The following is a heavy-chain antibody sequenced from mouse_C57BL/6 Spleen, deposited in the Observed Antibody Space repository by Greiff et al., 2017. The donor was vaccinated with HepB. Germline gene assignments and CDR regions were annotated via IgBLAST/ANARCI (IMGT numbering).Heavy chain of an antibody. CDR1: GYTFTDYE. Sequence: VKLQESGAELVRPGASVTLSCKASGYTFTDYEMHWVKQTPVHGLEWIGAIDPETGGTAYNQKFKGKAILTADKSSSTAYMELRSLTSEDSAVYYCTRRRYFDYWGQGTTLTVSS. CDR2: IDPETGGT. CDR3: TRRRYFDY. J-gene: IGHJ2*01. V-gene: IGHV1-15*01.